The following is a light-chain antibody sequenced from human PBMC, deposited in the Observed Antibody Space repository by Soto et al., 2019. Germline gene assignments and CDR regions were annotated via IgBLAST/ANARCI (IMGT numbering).Light chain of an antibody. V-gene: IGKV3-15*01. CDR2: GAS. CDR3: QQYNNWPWR. J-gene: IGKJ1*01. CDR1: QSVSSN. Sequence: KVTTLSSSALSVSPAETATLSSRASQSVSSNLAVYQQKPGQAPRLLIYGASTRATGIPARFSGSGSGTEFTLTISSLQSEDFAVYYCQQYNNWPWRSGEGAKVDIK.